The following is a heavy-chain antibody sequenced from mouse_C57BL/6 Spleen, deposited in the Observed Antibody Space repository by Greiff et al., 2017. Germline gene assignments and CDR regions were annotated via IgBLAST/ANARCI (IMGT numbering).Heavy chain of an antibody. Sequence: VQPQQPGAELVKPGASVKLSCKASGYTFTSYWMHWVKQRPGRGLEWIGRIDPNSGGTKYNEKFKSKATLTVDKPSSTAYMQLSSLTSEDSAVYYCVIYYDYNYYAMDYWGQGTSVTVSS. J-gene: IGHJ4*01. CDR1: GYTFTSYW. CDR3: VIYYDYNYYAMDY. V-gene: IGHV1-72*01. CDR2: IDPNSGGT. D-gene: IGHD2-4*01.